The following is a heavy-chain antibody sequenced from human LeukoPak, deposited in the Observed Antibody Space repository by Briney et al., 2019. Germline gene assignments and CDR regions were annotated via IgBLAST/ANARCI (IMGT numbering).Heavy chain of an antibody. J-gene: IGHJ4*02. V-gene: IGHV3-21*01. CDR2: ISTSSSYI. D-gene: IGHD3-10*01. CDR1: GFTFSSYS. Sequence: GGSLRLSCAASGFTFSSYSMNWVRQAPGKGLEWVSFISTSSSYIYYADSLKGRFTISRDNAKKSLYLQMNSLRADDTAVYYCAREKYYGSGILYYFDSWGQGTLVTVSS. CDR3: AREKYYGSGILYYFDS.